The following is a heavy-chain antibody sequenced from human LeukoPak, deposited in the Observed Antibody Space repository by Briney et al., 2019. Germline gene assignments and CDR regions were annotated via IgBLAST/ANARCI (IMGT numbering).Heavy chain of an antibody. CDR2: INPNSGGT. D-gene: IGHD2-2*01. CDR1: GYTFTGYY. V-gene: IGHV1-2*02. Sequence: ASVKVPCKASGYTFTGYYMHWVRQAPGQGLEWMGWINPNSGGTNYAQKFQGRVTMTRDTSISTAYMELSRLRSDDTAVYYCARDSLYCSSTSCYPHYYFDYWGQGTLVTVSS. CDR3: ARDSLYCSSTSCYPHYYFDY. J-gene: IGHJ4*02.